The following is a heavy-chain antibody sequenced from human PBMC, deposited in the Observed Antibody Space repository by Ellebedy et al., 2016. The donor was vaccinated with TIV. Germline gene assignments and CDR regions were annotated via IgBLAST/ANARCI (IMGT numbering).Heavy chain of an antibody. CDR2: LTADGRST. Sequence: GESLKISXAASGFSLSNSFMSWIRQAPGKGLEWVSTLTADGRSTYFADSVKGRFTISRDNSKYTVYLQMNSLRSEDTAVYYCRPGHYSDAWGQGTLVTVSS. V-gene: IGHV3-23*01. CDR3: RPGHYSDA. CDR1: GFSLSNSF. J-gene: IGHJ4*02.